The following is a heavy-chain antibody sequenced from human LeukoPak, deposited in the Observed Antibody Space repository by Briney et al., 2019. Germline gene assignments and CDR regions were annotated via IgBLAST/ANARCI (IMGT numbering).Heavy chain of an antibody. J-gene: IGHJ4*02. Sequence: ASVKVSCKASGYTFTGYYMHWVRQAPGQGLEWMGIINPSGGSTSYAQKFQGRVTMTRDTSTSTVYMELSSLRSEDTAVYYCARDTKNCGGDCSPGYFDYWGQGTLVTVSS. CDR3: ARDTKNCGGDCSPGYFDY. V-gene: IGHV1-46*01. D-gene: IGHD2-21*02. CDR2: INPSGGST. CDR1: GYTFTGYY.